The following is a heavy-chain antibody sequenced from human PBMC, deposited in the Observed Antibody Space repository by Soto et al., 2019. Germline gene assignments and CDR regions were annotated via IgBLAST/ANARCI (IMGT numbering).Heavy chain of an antibody. CDR1: GYTFTSYA. V-gene: IGHV1-3*01. J-gene: IGHJ4*02. CDR2: INAGNGNT. D-gene: IGHD1-26*01. CDR3: ARPYSGSSPASFDY. Sequence: GASVKVSCKASGYTFTSYAMHWVRQAPGQRLEWMGWINAGNGNTKYSQKLQGRVTMTRDTSTSTAYMELRSLRSDDTAVYYCARPYSGSSPASFDYWGQGTLVTVSS.